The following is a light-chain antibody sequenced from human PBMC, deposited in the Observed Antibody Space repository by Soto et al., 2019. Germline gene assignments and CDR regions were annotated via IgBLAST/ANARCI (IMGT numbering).Light chain of an antibody. V-gene: IGKV1-5*01. CDR2: DAS. CDR3: QQYHTYWT. Sequence: DFHMTPSPSPLSASVGYRVTITCRASQNIRSRLAWFQQKPGKAPKLLIYDASSLESGFPQRFSGSGSGTEFTLTISSLQTDDFSTYYGQQYHTYWTFDQGTKVDIK. CDR1: QNIRSR. J-gene: IGKJ1*01.